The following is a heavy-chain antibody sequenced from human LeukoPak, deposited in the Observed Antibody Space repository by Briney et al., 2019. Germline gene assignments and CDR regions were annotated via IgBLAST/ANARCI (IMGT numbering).Heavy chain of an antibody. CDR3: ASFPTRSGGANRTKKTQTYYYGMDV. V-gene: IGHV4-34*01. J-gene: IGHJ6*02. CDR1: GGSFSGYY. D-gene: IGHD2-15*01. CDR2: INHSGST. Sequence: SETLSLTCAVYGGSFSGYYWSWIRQPPGKGLEWIGEINHSGSTNYNPSLKSRVTISVDTSKNQFSLKLSSVTAADTAVYYCASFPTRSGGANRTKKTQTYYYGMDVWGQGTTVTVSS.